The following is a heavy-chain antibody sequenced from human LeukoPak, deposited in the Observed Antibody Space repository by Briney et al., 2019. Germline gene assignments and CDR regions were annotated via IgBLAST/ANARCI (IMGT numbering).Heavy chain of an antibody. Sequence: ASVKVSCKASGYTFSGYYMHWVRQAPGQGLEWMGWINPNSGGTNYAQKFQGRVTMTRDTSTSTVYMELSSLRSEDTAVYYCARVPYYYGSGSYFHGDAFDIWGQGTMVTVSS. D-gene: IGHD3-10*01. CDR3: ARVPYYYGSGSYFHGDAFDI. J-gene: IGHJ3*02. V-gene: IGHV1-2*02. CDR2: INPNSGGT. CDR1: GYTFSGYY.